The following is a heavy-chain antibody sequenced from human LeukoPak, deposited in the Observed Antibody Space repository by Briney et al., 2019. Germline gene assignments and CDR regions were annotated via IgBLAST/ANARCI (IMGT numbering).Heavy chain of an antibody. CDR2: ISGSGGST. CDR1: GFTFSSYA. J-gene: IGHJ4*02. Sequence: GGSLRLSCAASGFTFSSYALSWVRQAPGKGLEWVSAISGSGGSTYYADSVKGRFTMSRDNSKNTLYLQMNSLRADDTAVYYCAGILFTSSFDYWGQGTLVTVSS. CDR3: AGILFTSSFDY. D-gene: IGHD1-14*01. V-gene: IGHV3-23*01.